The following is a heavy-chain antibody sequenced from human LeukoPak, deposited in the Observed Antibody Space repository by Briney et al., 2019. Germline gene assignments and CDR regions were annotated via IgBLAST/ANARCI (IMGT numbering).Heavy chain of an antibody. CDR3: ARVGRSGRLDMDV. Sequence: SQTLSLTCAVSGGSISSGGYSWSWIRQPPGKGLEWIGYIYHSGSTYYNPSLKSRVTISVDRSKNQFSLKLSSVTAADTAVYYCARVGRSGRLDMDVWGKGTTVTVSS. V-gene: IGHV4-30-2*01. J-gene: IGHJ6*03. CDR1: GGSISSGGYS. CDR2: IYHSGST. D-gene: IGHD1-26*01.